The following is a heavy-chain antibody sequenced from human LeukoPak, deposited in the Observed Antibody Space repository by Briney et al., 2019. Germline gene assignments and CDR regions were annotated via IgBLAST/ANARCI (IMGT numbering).Heavy chain of an antibody. Sequence: VASVKVSCKASGYTFTSYGISWVRQAPGQGLEWMGWINTNTGNPTYAQGFTGRFVFSLDTSVSTAYLQISSLKAEDTAVYYCARGGIAVAGQIDYWGQGTLVTVSS. CDR2: INTNTGNP. CDR1: GYTFTSYG. V-gene: IGHV7-4-1*02. D-gene: IGHD6-19*01. CDR3: ARGGIAVAGQIDY. J-gene: IGHJ4*02.